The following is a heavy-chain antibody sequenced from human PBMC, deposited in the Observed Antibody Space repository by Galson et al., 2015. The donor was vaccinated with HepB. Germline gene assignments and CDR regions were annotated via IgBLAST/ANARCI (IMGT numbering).Heavy chain of an antibody. CDR3: AREFTWSGNGMDV. V-gene: IGHV3-48*02. CDR1: GFTFSTYM. D-gene: IGHD3-3*01. Sequence: SLRLSCAASGFTFSTYMMNWVRQAPGKGLEWVSYISTSGTTVYYADSVKGRFTVSRDNAKNVLYLHMNGLRDEDTAIYYCAREFTWSGNGMDVWGRGTSVTVSS. CDR2: ISTSGTTV. J-gene: IGHJ6*02.